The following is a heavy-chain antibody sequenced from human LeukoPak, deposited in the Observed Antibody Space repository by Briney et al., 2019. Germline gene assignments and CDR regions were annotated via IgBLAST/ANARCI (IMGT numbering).Heavy chain of an antibody. V-gene: IGHV4-61*02. CDR1: GGSISSGSYY. CDR2: IYTSGST. Sequence: SETLSLTCTVSGGSISSGSYYWSWIRQPAGKGLEWIGRIYTSGSTNYNPSLKSRVTISVDTSKNQFSLKLSSVTAADTAVYYCARGRYLTTSGGAAAGFLDYWGQGSLVTVS. J-gene: IGHJ4*02. CDR3: ARGRYLTTSGGAAAGFLDY. D-gene: IGHD6-13*01.